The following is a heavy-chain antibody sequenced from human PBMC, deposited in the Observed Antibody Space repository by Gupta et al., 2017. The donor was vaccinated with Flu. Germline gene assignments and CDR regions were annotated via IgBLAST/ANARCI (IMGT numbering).Heavy chain of an antibody. J-gene: IGHJ6*02. CDR2: ISYDGSNK. D-gene: IGHD5-24*01. CDR1: GFRFSNYG. Sequence: QEQVVESGGGVVQPGRSLRLSCAASGFRFSNYGMHWVRQAPGKGLEWVAVISYDGSNKYYADSVKGRFTISRDNSKNTLYLQMNSLRTEDTAVYHCAKDWKWNYNNYGMNVWGQGTTVTVSS. CDR3: AKDWKWNYNNYGMNV. V-gene: IGHV3-30*18.